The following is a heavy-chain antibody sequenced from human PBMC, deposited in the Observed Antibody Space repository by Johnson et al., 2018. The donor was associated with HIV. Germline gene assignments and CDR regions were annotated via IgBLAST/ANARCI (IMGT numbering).Heavy chain of an antibody. CDR2: INSGVGT. J-gene: IGHJ3*01. D-gene: IGHD5-24*01. Sequence: MQLVESGGGLVQPGGSLRLSCAASGFTFSSYWMSWVRQAPGKGLEWVSVINSGVGTYYADSVTGRFTISRDNSKNTLYLQMNSLRAEDTAVYFCARGCRDGYTCDVFDVWGQGTRVTVSS. CDR1: GFTFSSYW. CDR3: ARGCRDGYTCDVFDV. V-gene: IGHV3-66*01.